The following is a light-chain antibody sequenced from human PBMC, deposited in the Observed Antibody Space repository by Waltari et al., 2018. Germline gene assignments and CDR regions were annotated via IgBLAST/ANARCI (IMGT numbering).Light chain of an antibody. CDR1: SSDVRGYNL. Sequence: QSALTQPASVSGSPGQSITISCTGTSSDVRGYNLFPWYQQHPGKAPNLMIYEGTKRPSGVSNRFSGSKSGNTASLTISGLQAEDEGDYYCCSYAGSSSYVFGTGTKVTVL. CDR2: EGT. V-gene: IGLV2-23*01. J-gene: IGLJ1*01. CDR3: CSYAGSSSYV.